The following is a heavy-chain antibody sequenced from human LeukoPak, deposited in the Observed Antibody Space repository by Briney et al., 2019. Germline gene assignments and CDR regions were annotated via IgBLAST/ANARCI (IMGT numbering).Heavy chain of an antibody. V-gene: IGHV4-61*01. CDR2: IYYTGST. D-gene: IGHD3-10*01. CDR3: ASTLLLHNWFDP. CDR1: GGSVSNGNYY. Sequence: SETLSLTCTVSGGSVSNGNYYWSWLRQPPGKALEWIGYIYYTGSTSYNPSLEGRVTISVDTSKNQFSVKLNSVTAADTAVYYCASTLLLHNWFDPWGQGTLVTVSS. J-gene: IGHJ5*02.